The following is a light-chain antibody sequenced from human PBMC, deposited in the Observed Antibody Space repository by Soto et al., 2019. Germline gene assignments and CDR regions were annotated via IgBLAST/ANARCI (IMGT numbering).Light chain of an antibody. CDR3: QQRSNWPRLT. V-gene: IGKV3-11*01. Sequence: EIVLTQSPATLSLSPGERATLSCRASQSVSSYLAWYQQKSGQAPRLLIYDASNRATGIPARFSGSGSGTDFTLTISSLEPEDFAVYYCQQRSNWPRLTFGGGTKVETK. CDR2: DAS. CDR1: QSVSSY. J-gene: IGKJ4*01.